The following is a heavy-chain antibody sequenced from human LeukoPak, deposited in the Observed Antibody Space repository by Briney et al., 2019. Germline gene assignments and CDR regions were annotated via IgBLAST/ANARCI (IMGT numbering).Heavy chain of an antibody. CDR3: AKSYLGYWFDP. V-gene: IGHV3-23*01. Sequence: PGGSLRLSCAASGFTFSSYGMSWVRQAPGKGLEWVSGISGSGGSTYYADSVKGRFTISRDNSKNMLYLQMNSLRAEDTAVYYCAKSYLGYWFDPWGQGTLVTVSS. D-gene: IGHD1-26*01. J-gene: IGHJ5*02. CDR1: GFTFSSYG. CDR2: ISGSGGST.